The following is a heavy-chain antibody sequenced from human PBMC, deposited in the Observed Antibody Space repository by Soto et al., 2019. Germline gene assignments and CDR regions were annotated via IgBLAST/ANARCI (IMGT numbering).Heavy chain of an antibody. CDR3: ARLFYYDTTRCRMDV. Sequence: SETLSLTCTVSGRPITSTDWWTWVRQAPGKGLDWIGEIYHSGSTNYNPSLKSRVAISMDQSKNQFSLRLTSVTAADTAVYYCARLFYYDTTRCRMDVWGRGXTVTVSS. D-gene: IGHD3-16*01. CDR2: IYHSGST. CDR1: GRPITSTDW. V-gene: IGHV4-4*02. J-gene: IGHJ6*02.